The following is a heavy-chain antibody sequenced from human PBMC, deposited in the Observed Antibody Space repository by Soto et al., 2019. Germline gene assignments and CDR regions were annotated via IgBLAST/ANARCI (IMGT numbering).Heavy chain of an antibody. CDR3: ARDLSSSWYSVPYYYYYGMDV. J-gene: IGHJ6*02. Sequence: GASVKVSCKASGGTFSSYAISWVRQAPGQGLEWMGGIIPIFGTANYAQKFQGRVTITADESTSTAYMELSSLRSEDTAVYYCARDLSSSWYSVPYYYYYGMDVWGQGTTVTVSS. V-gene: IGHV1-69*13. D-gene: IGHD6-13*01. CDR1: GGTFSSYA. CDR2: IIPIFGTA.